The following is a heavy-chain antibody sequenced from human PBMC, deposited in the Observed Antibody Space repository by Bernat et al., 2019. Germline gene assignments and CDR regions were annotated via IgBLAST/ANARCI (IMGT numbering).Heavy chain of an antibody. V-gene: IGHV1-3*01. Sequence: QVQLVQSGAEVKKPGASVKVSCKASGYTFTSYAMHWVRQAPGQRLEWMGWINAGNGNTKYSQKFQGRVTITRVTSASTAYMELSSLRSEDTAVYYCARDRGYCSSTSCYADNWFDPWGQGTLVTVSS. CDR1: GYTFTSYA. D-gene: IGHD2-2*01. CDR3: ARDRGYCSSTSCYADNWFDP. CDR2: INAGNGNT. J-gene: IGHJ5*02.